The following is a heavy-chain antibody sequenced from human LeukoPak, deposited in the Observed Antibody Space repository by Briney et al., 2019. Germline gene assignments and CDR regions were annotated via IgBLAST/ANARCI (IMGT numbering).Heavy chain of an antibody. D-gene: IGHD4-11*01. J-gene: IGHJ4*02. CDR1: KFLFSHFG. V-gene: IGHV3-33*06. CDR3: AKDAQRGFDYSNSLEK. Sequence: PGGSLTLSCAASKFLFSHFGMHWVRQAPGKGLEWVAVIWSDGSNPYYADSVKGRFTVSRDNSHNTVYLQMNDLRPEDTAVYYCAKDAQRGFDYSNSLEKWGQGTLVTVSS. CDR2: IWSDGSNP.